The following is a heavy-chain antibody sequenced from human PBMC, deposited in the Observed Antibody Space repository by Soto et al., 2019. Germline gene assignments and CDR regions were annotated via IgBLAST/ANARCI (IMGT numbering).Heavy chain of an antibody. CDR1: GYSFTSYW. Sequence: GESLKISCKGSGYSFTSYWISWVRQMPGKGLECMGRIDPSDSYTNYSPSFQGHVTISADKSISTAYLQWSSLKASDTAMYYCARQAVIDAHWLVFWGQAPLVTVS. D-gene: IGHD2-21*01. CDR2: IDPSDSYT. J-gene: IGHJ5*01. V-gene: IGHV5-10-1*01. CDR3: ARQAVIDAHWLVF.